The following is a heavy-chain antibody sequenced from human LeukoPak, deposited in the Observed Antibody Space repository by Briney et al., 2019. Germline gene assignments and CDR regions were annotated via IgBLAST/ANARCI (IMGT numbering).Heavy chain of an antibody. J-gene: IGHJ4*02. V-gene: IGHV3-21*01. D-gene: IGHD6-6*01. CDR2: ISSSSSYI. CDR1: GFTFSSYS. Sequence: GGSLRLSCAASGFTFSSYSMNWVRQAPGKGLEWVSSISSSSSYIYYADSVKGRFTISRDNAKNSLYLQMNSLRAEDTAVYYCARVHSSSAGLDYWGQGTLVTVSS. CDR3: ARVHSSSAGLDY.